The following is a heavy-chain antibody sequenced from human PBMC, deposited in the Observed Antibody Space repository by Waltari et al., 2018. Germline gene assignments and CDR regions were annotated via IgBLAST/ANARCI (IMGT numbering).Heavy chain of an antibody. CDR2: LSYSGAT. J-gene: IGHJ3*01. CDR3: ATYIGASIGTAAFDV. D-gene: IGHD5-12*01. Sequence: HLQLRESGPGLLKPSETLSLTCRVSDVSITSNRPSWVWIRQPPGQGLEWIGTLSYSGATYSSPYLKSRVTISGDTSKNQLSLILGSVTAADTAVYYCATYIGASIGTAAFDVWGQGTMVTVSA. CDR1: DVSITSNRPS. V-gene: IGHV4-39*01.